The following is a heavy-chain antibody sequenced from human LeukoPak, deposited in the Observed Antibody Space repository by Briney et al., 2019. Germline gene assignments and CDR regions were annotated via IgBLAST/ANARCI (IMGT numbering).Heavy chain of an antibody. CDR3: AREGYTYGLGYYFDF. CDR1: GYTFSDYS. Sequence: ASVKVSCKASGYTFSDYSVNWVRQAPGQGLEWMGRINPKTGGRVYAQKFRGRVTMTRDTSITTAHMELSSLRSDDTAVYYCAREGYTYGLGYYFDFWGQGTLVTVSS. V-gene: IGHV1-2*02. D-gene: IGHD5-18*01. J-gene: IGHJ4*02. CDR2: INPKTGGR.